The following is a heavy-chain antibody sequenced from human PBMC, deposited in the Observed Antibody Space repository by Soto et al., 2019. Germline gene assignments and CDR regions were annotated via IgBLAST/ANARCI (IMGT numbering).Heavy chain of an antibody. CDR2: TYYRSKWYN. D-gene: IGHD3-3*01. CDR1: GDSVSSNSAA. Sequence: LTCAISGDSVSSNSAAWNWIRQSPSRGLEWLGRTYYRSKWYNDYAVSVKSRITINPDTSKNQFSLQLNSVTPEDTAVYYCARTSRRITIFGVVIIPFDYWGQGTLVTVSS. V-gene: IGHV6-1*01. J-gene: IGHJ4*02. CDR3: ARTSRRITIFGVVIIPFDY.